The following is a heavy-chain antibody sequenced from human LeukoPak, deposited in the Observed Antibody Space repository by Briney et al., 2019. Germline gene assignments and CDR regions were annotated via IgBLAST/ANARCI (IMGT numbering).Heavy chain of an antibody. CDR2: MNPNSGNT. D-gene: IGHD3-9*01. J-gene: IGHJ4*02. Sequence: GSVRVSCKASGYTFTSYDINWVRQAPGQGVEWMGWMNPNSGNTGYAQKFQGRVTMTRNTSISTAYMELSSLRSEDTAVYYCARPQPGVDWSPGFDYWGQGTLVTVSS. CDR3: ARPQPGVDWSPGFDY. V-gene: IGHV1-8*01. CDR1: GYTFTSYD.